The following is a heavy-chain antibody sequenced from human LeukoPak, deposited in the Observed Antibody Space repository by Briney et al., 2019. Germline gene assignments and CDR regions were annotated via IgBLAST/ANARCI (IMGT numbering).Heavy chain of an antibody. V-gene: IGHV4-30-2*01. CDR2: IYHSGST. CDR1: GGSISSGGYS. CDR3: ARVGFYGSGSYYNPLYWYFDL. D-gene: IGHD3-10*01. Sequence: SETLSLTCAVSGGSISSGGYSWSWIRQPPGKGLEWIGYIYHSGSTYYNPSLKSRVTISVDRSKNQFSLKLSSATAADTAVYYCARVGFYGSGSYYNPLYWYFDLWGRGTLVTVSS. J-gene: IGHJ2*01.